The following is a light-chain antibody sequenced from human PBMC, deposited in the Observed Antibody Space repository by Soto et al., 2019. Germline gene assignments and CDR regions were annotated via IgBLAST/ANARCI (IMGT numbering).Light chain of an antibody. CDR2: EGS. CDR1: SSGVGNYNL. Sequence: QPVLTQPASVSGSPGQSITISCTGTSSGVGNYNLVSWYQQHPGEAPKVIIYEGSKRPSGVSNRFSGSKSGNTASLTISGLQAEDEADYYCCSYAGSGTYVFGTGTKLTVL. J-gene: IGLJ1*01. V-gene: IGLV2-23*01. CDR3: CSYAGSGTYV.